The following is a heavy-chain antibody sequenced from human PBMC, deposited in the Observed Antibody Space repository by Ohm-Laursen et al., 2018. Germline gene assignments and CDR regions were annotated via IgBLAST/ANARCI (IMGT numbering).Heavy chain of an antibody. CDR1: GGSISSYY. CDR2: IYTTGST. Sequence: SETLSLTCTVSGGSISSYYWSWIRQPAGKGLEWIGRIYTTGSTNYNPSLKSRVTMSVDTSKNQFSLKVNSVTAADTAVYYCARSFDTYYFDLWGQGTLVTVSS. J-gene: IGHJ4*02. CDR3: ARSFDTYYFDL. V-gene: IGHV4-4*07.